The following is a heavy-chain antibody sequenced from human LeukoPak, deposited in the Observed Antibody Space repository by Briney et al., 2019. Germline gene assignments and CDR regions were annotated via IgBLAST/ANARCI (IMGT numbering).Heavy chain of an antibody. Sequence: SETLSLTCVVYGGSFSDYYWSWIRQPPGKGLEWIGEINHSGSTNYNPSLKSRVTISVDTSKNQFSLKLSSVTAADTAVYYCARGAVVVPAAIAGINWFDPWGQGTLVTVSS. CDR1: GGSFSDYY. CDR3: ARGAVVVPAAIAGINWFDP. V-gene: IGHV4-34*01. J-gene: IGHJ5*02. CDR2: INHSGST. D-gene: IGHD2-2*01.